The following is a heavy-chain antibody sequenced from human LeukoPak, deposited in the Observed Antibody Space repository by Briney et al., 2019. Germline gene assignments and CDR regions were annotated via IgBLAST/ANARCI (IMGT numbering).Heavy chain of an antibody. Sequence: SETLSLTCSVSGGPIHSYYWSWIRQPPGKGLEWIGYIYYSGSTNYNPSLKSRVTISVDTSNNKFSLKLTSLTAADTAVYYCVRHLSAGSPAFDIWGQGTMVTVSS. CDR2: IYYSGST. V-gene: IGHV4-59*08. J-gene: IGHJ3*02. CDR3: VRHLSAGSPAFDI. D-gene: IGHD2-15*01. CDR1: GGPIHSYY.